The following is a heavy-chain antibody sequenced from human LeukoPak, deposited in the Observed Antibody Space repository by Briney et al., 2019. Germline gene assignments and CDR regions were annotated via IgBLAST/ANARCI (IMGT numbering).Heavy chain of an antibody. Sequence: SETLSLTCTVSGYSISSGYYWGWIRQPPGKGLDWIGSIYHSGSTYYNPSLKSRVTISVDTSKNQFSLKLSSVTAADTAVYYCAGVYSSSWKGLGYWGQGTLVTVSS. CDR1: GYSISSGYY. D-gene: IGHD6-13*01. V-gene: IGHV4-38-2*02. CDR3: AGVYSSSWKGLGY. CDR2: IYHSGST. J-gene: IGHJ4*02.